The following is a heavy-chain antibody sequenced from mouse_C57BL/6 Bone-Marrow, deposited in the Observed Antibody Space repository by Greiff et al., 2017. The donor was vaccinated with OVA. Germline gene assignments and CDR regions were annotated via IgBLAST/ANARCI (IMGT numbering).Heavy chain of an antibody. Sequence: EVMLVESGGGLVQPKGSLKLSCAASGFTFNTYAMHWVRQAPGKGLEWVARIRSKSSNFATYYADSVKDRFTISRDDSQSMLYLQMNNRKAEDAAMYYCVKDNDYDDGLDFDYWGQGTTLTVSS. V-gene: IGHV10-3*01. CDR2: IRSKSSNFAT. D-gene: IGHD2-4*01. J-gene: IGHJ2*01. CDR1: GFTFNTYA. CDR3: VKDNDYDDGLDFDY.